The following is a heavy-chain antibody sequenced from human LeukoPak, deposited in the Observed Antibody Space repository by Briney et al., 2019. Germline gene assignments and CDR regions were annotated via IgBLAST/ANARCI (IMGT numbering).Heavy chain of an antibody. CDR3: ARLNGSGYYKYYYMDV. J-gene: IGHJ6*03. V-gene: IGHV4-34*01. D-gene: IGHD3-3*01. Sequence: SETLSLTCAVYGGSFSGYYWSWIRQPPGKGLEWIGEINHSGSTNYNPSLKSRVTISVDTSKNQFSLKLSSVTAADTAVYYCARLNGSGYYKYYYMDVWGKGTTVTVSS. CDR1: GGSFSGYY. CDR2: INHSGST.